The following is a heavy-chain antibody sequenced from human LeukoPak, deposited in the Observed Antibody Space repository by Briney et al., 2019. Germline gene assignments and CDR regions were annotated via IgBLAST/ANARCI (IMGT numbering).Heavy chain of an antibody. D-gene: IGHD1-26*01. CDR2: ISGSGGST. CDR3: AKDPEYSGSYYGGGAFDI. CDR1: GFTFSSYA. J-gene: IGHJ3*02. Sequence: GGSLRLSCAASGFTFSSYAMGWVRQAPGKGLEWVSAISGSGGSTYYADSVKGRFTISRDNSKNTLYLQMNSLRAEDTAVYYCAKDPEYSGSYYGGGAFDIWGQGTMVTVSS. V-gene: IGHV3-23*01.